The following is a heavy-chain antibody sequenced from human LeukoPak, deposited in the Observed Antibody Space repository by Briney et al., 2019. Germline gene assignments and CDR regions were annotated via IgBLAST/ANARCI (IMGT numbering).Heavy chain of an antibody. V-gene: IGHV4-4*07. J-gene: IGHJ6*03. CDR2: IYTSGST. Sequence: SETLSLTCTVSGGSISSYSWSWIRQPAGKGLEWIGRIYTSGSTNYNPSLKRRVTMSVDTSKNQFSLMLSSVTAADTAVYYCARDRPDDYDMDVWGKGTTVTVSS. CDR3: ARDRPDDYDMDV. CDR1: GGSISSYS.